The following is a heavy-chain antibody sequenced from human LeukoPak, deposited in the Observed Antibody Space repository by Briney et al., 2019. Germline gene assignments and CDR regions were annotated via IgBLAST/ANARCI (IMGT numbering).Heavy chain of an antibody. J-gene: IGHJ6*03. CDR1: GFTVSSNY. CDR2: IYSGGST. CDR3: AREYYDFWSGYLYYMDV. Sequence: GGSLRLSCAASGFTVSSNYMSWVRQAPGKGLEWVSVIYSGGSTYYADSVKGRFTISRDNSKNTLYLQMNSLRAEDTAVYYCAREYYDFWSGYLYYMDVWGKGTTVTVSS. V-gene: IGHV3-53*01. D-gene: IGHD3-3*01.